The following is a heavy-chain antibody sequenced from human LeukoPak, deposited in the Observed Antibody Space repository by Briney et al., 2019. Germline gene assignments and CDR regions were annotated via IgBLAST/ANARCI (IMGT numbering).Heavy chain of an antibody. Sequence: ASVKVSCKASGYTFTSYGISWVRQAPGQGLEWMGWISAYNGNTNYAQKLQGRVTMTTDTSTSTAYMELRSLRSDDTAVYYCASTYCTNGVCYKDDAFDTWGQGTMVTVSS. V-gene: IGHV1-18*01. CDR3: ASTYCTNGVCYKDDAFDT. J-gene: IGHJ3*02. D-gene: IGHD2-8*01. CDR1: GYTFTSYG. CDR2: ISAYNGNT.